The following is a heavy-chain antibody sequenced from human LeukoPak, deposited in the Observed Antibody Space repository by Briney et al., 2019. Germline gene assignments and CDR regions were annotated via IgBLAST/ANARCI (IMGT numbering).Heavy chain of an antibody. CDR3: AKEGVGNYDFWSGYRAIYYYYYYMDV. D-gene: IGHD3-3*01. J-gene: IGHJ6*03. Sequence: GGSLRLSCAASGFTFDDYAMHWVRQAPGKGLEWVSGISWNSGSIGYADSVKGRFTISRDNAKNSLYLQMNSLRAEDTALYYCAKEGVGNYDFWSGYRAIYYYYYYMDVWGKGTTVTVSS. CDR1: GFTFDDYA. V-gene: IGHV3-9*01. CDR2: ISWNSGSI.